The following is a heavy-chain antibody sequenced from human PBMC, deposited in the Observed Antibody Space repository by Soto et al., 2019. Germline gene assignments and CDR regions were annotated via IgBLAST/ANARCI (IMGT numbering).Heavy chain of an antibody. CDR3: ARIAVAGHYWYIDL. CDR2: ISSSCII. D-gene: IGHD6-19*01. Sequence: GGSLRLSCAASGFTFSSYSMNWVRQAPGKGLEWVSDISSSCIIYYADSVKGRFTISRDNAKKSLYLQMNSLRAEDTAVYYCARIAVAGHYWYIDLWGRGTLVTVSS. V-gene: IGHV3-48*01. CDR1: GFTFSSYS. J-gene: IGHJ2*01.